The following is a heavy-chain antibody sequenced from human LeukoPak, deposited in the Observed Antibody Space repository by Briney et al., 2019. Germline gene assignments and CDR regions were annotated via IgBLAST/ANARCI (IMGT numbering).Heavy chain of an antibody. J-gene: IGHJ6*03. CDR2: IYTSGST. V-gene: IGHV4-61*02. Sequence: PSQTLSLTCTVSGGSISSGSYYWSWIRQPAGKGLEWIGRIYTSGSTNYNPSLKSRVTISVDTSKNQFSLKLSSVTAADTAVYYCARDGGYYGSGSNRYYYYYMDVWGKGTTVTVSS. CDR1: GGSISSGSYY. D-gene: IGHD3-10*01. CDR3: ARDGGYYGSGSNRYYYYYMDV.